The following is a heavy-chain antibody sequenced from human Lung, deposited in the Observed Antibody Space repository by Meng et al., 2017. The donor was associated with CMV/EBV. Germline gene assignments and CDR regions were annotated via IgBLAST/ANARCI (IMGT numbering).Heavy chain of an antibody. CDR1: GFSIRPYA. V-gene: IGHV3-30*01. CDR3: ARDAVVGPTSRSGIGYFDQ. Sequence: GESLKISCAASGFSIRPYAMQWVRQAPGKGLEWVAVISFDASNKRYADSVKGRFAISRDNSKDTLYLEMNSLRTEDTAVYYCARDAVVGPTSRSGIGYFDQWGQGTLVTVSS. D-gene: IGHD1-26*01. CDR2: ISFDASNK. J-gene: IGHJ4*02.